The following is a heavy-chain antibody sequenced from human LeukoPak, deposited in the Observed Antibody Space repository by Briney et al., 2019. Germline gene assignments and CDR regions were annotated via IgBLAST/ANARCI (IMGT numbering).Heavy chain of an antibody. J-gene: IGHJ4*02. Sequence: GGSLRLSCAASGFTFSSYSMNWVRQAPGKGLEWISYITTSSSTVYYADSVKGRFTISRDNAGNSLYLQMNSLRAEDTALYYCARDLGYYHGSGSHFPLQYWGPGTRVTVS. CDR1: GFTFSSYS. CDR3: ARDLGYYHGSGSHFPLQY. D-gene: IGHD3-10*01. CDR2: ITTSSSTV. V-gene: IGHV3-48*01.